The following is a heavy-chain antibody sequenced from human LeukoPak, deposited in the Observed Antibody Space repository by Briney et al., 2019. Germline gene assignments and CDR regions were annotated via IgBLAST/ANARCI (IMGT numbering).Heavy chain of an antibody. V-gene: IGHV3-11*01. CDR3: AGGRYGDYYFDY. D-gene: IGHD4-17*01. Sequence: GGSLRLSCAASGFTFSDYYMSWIRQAPGKGLEWVSYISSGGSTIYNADSVRGRFTISRDNAENSLYLQMNSLRAEDTAVYYCAGGRYGDYYFDYWGQGTLVTVSS. CDR1: GFTFSDYY. CDR2: ISSGGSTI. J-gene: IGHJ4*02.